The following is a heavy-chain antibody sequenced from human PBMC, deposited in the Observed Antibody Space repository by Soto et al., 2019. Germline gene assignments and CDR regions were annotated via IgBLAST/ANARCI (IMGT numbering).Heavy chain of an antibody. J-gene: IGHJ4*02. CDR3: ARASYYHGSGNYFLFDY. V-gene: IGHV3-23*01. CDR1: GFTFSNYG. D-gene: IGHD3-10*01. CDR2: ISRSGGDT. Sequence: EVQLLESGGGLVQPGGSLRLSCAASGFTFSNYGMSWVRQAPGKGLEWVSSISRSGGDTYYADSVKGRFTISRDNSKNTLYLQMNSLTADDTALYYCARASYYHGSGNYFLFDYGGQGTLVTVSS.